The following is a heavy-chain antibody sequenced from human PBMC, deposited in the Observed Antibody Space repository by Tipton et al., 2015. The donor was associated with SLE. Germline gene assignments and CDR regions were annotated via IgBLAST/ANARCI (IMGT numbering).Heavy chain of an antibody. CDR1: GGSISSHY. CDR3: ARGLAAAGRVYFDY. J-gene: IGHJ4*02. V-gene: IGHV4-34*01. D-gene: IGHD6-13*01. CDR2: INHSGST. Sequence: TLSLTCTVSGGSISSHYWSWIRQPPGKGLEWIGEINHSGSTNYNPSLKSRVTISVDTSKNQFSLKLSSVTAADTAVYYCARGLAAAGRVYFDYWGQGTLVTVSS.